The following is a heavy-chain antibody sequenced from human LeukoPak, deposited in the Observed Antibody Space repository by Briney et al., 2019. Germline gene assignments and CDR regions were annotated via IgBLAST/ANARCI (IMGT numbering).Heavy chain of an antibody. Sequence: GASVKVSCKASGYTFTSSDFNWVRQATGQGLEWMGGIIPIFGTANYAQKFQGRVTITADESTSTAYMELSSLRSEDTAVYYCAREKDYYDSSAHDYWGQGTLVTVSS. V-gene: IGHV1-69*13. CDR2: IIPIFGTA. CDR3: AREKDYYDSSAHDY. D-gene: IGHD3-22*01. J-gene: IGHJ4*02. CDR1: GYTFTSSD.